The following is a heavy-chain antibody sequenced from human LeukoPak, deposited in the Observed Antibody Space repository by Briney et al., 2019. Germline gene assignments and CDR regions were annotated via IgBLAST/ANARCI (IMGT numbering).Heavy chain of an antibody. CDR2: INHSGST. J-gene: IGHJ5*02. D-gene: IGHD3-10*01. CDR3: ARMVRGVIWFDP. CDR1: GGSFSGYY. V-gene: IGHV4-34*01. Sequence: SETLSLTCAVYGGSFSGYYWSWIRQPPGKGLEWIGEINHSGSTYYNPSLKSRVTISVDTSKNQFSLKLSSVTAADTAVYYCARMVRGVIWFDPWGQGTLVTVSS.